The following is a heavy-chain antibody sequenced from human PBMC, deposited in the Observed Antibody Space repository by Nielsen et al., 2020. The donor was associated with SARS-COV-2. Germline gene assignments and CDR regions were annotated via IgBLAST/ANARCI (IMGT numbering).Heavy chain of an antibody. CDR2: FSGRGGST. V-gene: IGHV3-23*01. D-gene: IGHD3-22*01. Sequence: GESLKISCAASGFTFNDYAMSWVRQAPGKGLEWVSTFSGRGGSTYYADSVKGRFTISRDNSKNTLSLQMNSLSAEDTAVYYCAKGNAMIVVGMTFDYWGQGTLVTVSS. J-gene: IGHJ4*02. CDR3: AKGNAMIVVGMTFDY. CDR1: GFTFNDYA.